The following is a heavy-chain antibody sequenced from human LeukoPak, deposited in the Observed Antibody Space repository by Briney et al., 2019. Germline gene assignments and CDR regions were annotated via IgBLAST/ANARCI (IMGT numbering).Heavy chain of an antibody. J-gene: IGHJ5*02. CDR3: ARDRLGNWNYVGSRWFDP. Sequence: SETLSLTCTVSGGSISSYYWSWIRQPAGKGLEWIGRIYTSGSTNYNPSLKGRVTMSVDTSKNQFSLKLSSVTAADTAVYYCARDRLGNWNYVGSRWFDPWGQGTLVTVSS. CDR1: GGSISSYY. V-gene: IGHV4-4*07. D-gene: IGHD1-7*01. CDR2: IYTSGST.